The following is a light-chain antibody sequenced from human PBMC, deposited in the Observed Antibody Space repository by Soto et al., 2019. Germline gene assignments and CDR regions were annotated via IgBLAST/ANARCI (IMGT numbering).Light chain of an antibody. CDR3: SSYTSNTTPLHA. Sequence: QSARTQPASVSGSPGQSITISCTGTSSDVGGYNYVSWYQQHPGKAPKLLIYDVSNRPSGVSNRFSGSKSGNTASLTISGLQAEDESDYYSSSYTSNTTPLHAFGTGTEVTDL. CDR1: SSDVGGYNY. CDR2: DVS. V-gene: IGLV2-14*01. J-gene: IGLJ1*01.